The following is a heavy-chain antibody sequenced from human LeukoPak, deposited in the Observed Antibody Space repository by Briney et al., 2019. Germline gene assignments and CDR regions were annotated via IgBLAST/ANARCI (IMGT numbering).Heavy chain of an antibody. CDR2: IVPIFGTA. V-gene: IGHV1-69*13. Sequence: SVKVSCKASGGTFSSYAISWVRQAPGQGLEWMGGIVPIFGTANYAQKFQGRVTITAGESTSTAYMELSSLRSEDTAVYYCARVRLDYYYGMDVWGKGTTVTVSS. CDR3: ARVRLDYYYGMDV. D-gene: IGHD6-19*01. CDR1: GGTFSSYA. J-gene: IGHJ6*04.